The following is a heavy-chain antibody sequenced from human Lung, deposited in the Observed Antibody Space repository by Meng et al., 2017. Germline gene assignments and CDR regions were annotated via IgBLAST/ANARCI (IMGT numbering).Heavy chain of an antibody. CDR1: GFTFSAYW. Sequence: GGSLRLSCAASGFTFSAYWMTWVRQAPGKGLEWVANIKRDGSEKKYVDAVKGRFTISRDNGQNSVYLQLNSLRDEDTAVYYCARSITVGANNWLHPWGQGTLVTVSS. CDR3: ARSITVGANNWLHP. V-gene: IGHV3-7*01. D-gene: IGHD1-26*01. J-gene: IGHJ5*02. CDR2: IKRDGSEK.